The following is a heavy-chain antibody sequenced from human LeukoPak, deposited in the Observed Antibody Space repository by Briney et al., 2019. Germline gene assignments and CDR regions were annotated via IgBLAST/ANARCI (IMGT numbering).Heavy chain of an antibody. V-gene: IGHV4-31*03. CDR1: GASISSGGYY. CDR2: ISYSGSP. D-gene: IGHD6-19*01. Sequence: SQTLSLTCTVSGASISSGGYYWSWIRQHPGKGLEWIGYISYSGSPYYNPSLKSRVTISVDTSRNQFSLKLSSVTAADTAVYYCARSIAVAGMVDYWGQGTLVTVSS. J-gene: IGHJ4*02. CDR3: ARSIAVAGMVDY.